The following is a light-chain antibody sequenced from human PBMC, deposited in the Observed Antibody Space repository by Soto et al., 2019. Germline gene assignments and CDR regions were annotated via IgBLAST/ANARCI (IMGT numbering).Light chain of an antibody. J-gene: IGKJ1*01. CDR1: QNIRTY. CDR3: QQTLSVPRT. CDR2: AAS. Sequence: DLQMTQSPRFLSASVGDRVTITCRASQNIRTYLTWYQQKPGKGPTVLIYAASTLQRGVPSRFSGSTTGTDFTLTITGLQPEDSATYYCQQTLSVPRTFGLGTKVDSK. V-gene: IGKV1-39*01.